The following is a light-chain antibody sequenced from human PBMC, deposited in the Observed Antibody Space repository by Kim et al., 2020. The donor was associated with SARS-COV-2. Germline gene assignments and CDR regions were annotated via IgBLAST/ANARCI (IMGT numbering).Light chain of an antibody. CDR2: ATS. CDR3: QQYDTVPYT. Sequence: SASVGDRVNITCQATEDISYYLNWYQQKPGKAPKLLIYATSNLESGGPSRFSGSGSGTDFTLTISSLQPEDIVTYYCQQYDTVPYTFGQGTKLEIK. V-gene: IGKV1-33*01. J-gene: IGKJ2*01. CDR1: EDISYY.